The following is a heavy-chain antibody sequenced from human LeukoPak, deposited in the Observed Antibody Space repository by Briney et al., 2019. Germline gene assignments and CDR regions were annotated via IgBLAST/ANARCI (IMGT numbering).Heavy chain of an antibody. D-gene: IGHD2-15*01. V-gene: IGHV3-66*01. CDR1: GFSVSNNY. CDR3: ASDSYSPEYFQH. J-gene: IGHJ1*01. CDR2: IYSGGST. Sequence: GGSLRLSCAASGFSVSNNYMSWVRQAPGKGLEWVSVIYSGGSTFYADSVKGRFTISRDNSKNTLYLQMNSLRAEDTAVYYCASDSYSPEYFQHWGRGTLVTVSS.